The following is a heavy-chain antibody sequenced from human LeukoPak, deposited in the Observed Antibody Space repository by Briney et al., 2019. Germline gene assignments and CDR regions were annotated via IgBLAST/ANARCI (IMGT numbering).Heavy chain of an antibody. V-gene: IGHV3-48*04. Sequence: QSGGSLRLSCAASGFSFSIHGMGWVRQAPGKGLEWVSYISSSSSTIYYADSVKGRFTISRDNAKNSLYLQMNSLRAEDTAVYYCASSGEFGTYIPDAFDIWGQGTMVTVSS. D-gene: IGHD7-27*01. CDR2: ISSSSSTI. CDR1: GFSFSIHG. J-gene: IGHJ3*02. CDR3: ASSGEFGTYIPDAFDI.